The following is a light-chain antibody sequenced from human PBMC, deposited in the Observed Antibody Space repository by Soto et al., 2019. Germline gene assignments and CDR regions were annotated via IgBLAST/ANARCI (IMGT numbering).Light chain of an antibody. Sequence: EVVLTQSPGTLSLSPGETATLSCRTSQSVYNNYLAWYQHKPGQAPRLLIHGASSRATDVPDRFSASGSGTDFTLTFRRLGPEDFAVYYCQQFTFSMWTFGQGTRVEV. CDR1: QSVYNNY. V-gene: IGKV3-20*01. CDR2: GAS. J-gene: IGKJ1*01. CDR3: QQFTFSMWT.